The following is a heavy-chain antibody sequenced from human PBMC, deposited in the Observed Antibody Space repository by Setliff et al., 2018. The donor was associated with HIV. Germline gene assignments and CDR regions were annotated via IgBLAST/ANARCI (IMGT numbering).Heavy chain of an antibody. V-gene: IGHV4-61*02. Sequence: SETLSLTCTVSGGSISSGSYYWSWIRQPAGKGLEWIGRIYSSGSTNYNPSLRSRVTISVDTSKNQFSLKLSSVTAADTAVYYCAKERYDSSGYSIDHYGMDVWGQGTTVTVSS. CDR3: AKERYDSSGYSIDHYGMDV. D-gene: IGHD3-22*01. CDR2: IYSSGST. J-gene: IGHJ6*02. CDR1: GGSISSGSYY.